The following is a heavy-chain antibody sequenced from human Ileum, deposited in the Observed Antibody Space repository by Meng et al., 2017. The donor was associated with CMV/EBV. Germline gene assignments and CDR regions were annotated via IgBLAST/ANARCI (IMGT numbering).Heavy chain of an antibody. Sequence: QVQLPESGPRLVTPSETLSLPCPVFGTSITGYYWSWIRQSAAKGLEWIGRIYTSGSTNYNPSLHSRVSMSIDTSKNQFSLKLRSVTAADTAVYYCAREGSAVHWGQGTLVTVSS. CDR1: GTSITGYY. D-gene: IGHD6-13*01. V-gene: IGHV4-4*07. CDR3: AREGSAVH. CDR2: IYTSGST. J-gene: IGHJ4*02.